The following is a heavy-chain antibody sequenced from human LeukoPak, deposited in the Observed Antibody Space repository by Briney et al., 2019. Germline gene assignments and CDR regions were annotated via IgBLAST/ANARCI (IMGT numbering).Heavy chain of an antibody. CDR2: IIPIFGTA. Sequence: SVKVSCKASGYTFTSYYMHWVRQAPGQGLEWMGGIIPIFGTANYAQKFQGRVTITADKSTSTAYMELSSLRSEDTAVYYCARVKGIAVAGSSWAYFDYWGQGTLVTVSS. J-gene: IGHJ4*02. CDR3: ARVKGIAVAGSSWAYFDY. V-gene: IGHV1-69*06. D-gene: IGHD6-19*01. CDR1: GYTFTSYY.